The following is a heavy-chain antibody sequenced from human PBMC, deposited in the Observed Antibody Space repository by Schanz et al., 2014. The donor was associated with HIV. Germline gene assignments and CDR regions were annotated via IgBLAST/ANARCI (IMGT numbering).Heavy chain of an antibody. CDR3: ARDNSGSIDY. V-gene: IGHV3-30*03. CDR1: EFIFSSYG. D-gene: IGHD3-10*01. CDR2: ISNDGSNE. J-gene: IGHJ4*02. Sequence: QVQVVESGGGVVQPGRSLRLSCAASEFIFSSYGIHWVRQAPGKGLEWVAVISNDGSNEYYADSVKGRFTLSRDNSENTVYLQMNSLRAEDTAVYYCARDNSGSIDYWGQGTLVTVSS.